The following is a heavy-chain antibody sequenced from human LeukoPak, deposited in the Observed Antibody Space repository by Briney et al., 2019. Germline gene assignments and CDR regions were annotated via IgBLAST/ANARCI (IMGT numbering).Heavy chain of an antibody. J-gene: IGHJ4*02. D-gene: IGHD1-26*01. CDR1: GYSISSGYY. CDR2: IYHSGST. CDR3: ARRSSGSNYSDYFDY. Sequence: PSETLSLTCAVSGYSISSGYYWGWIRQPPGKGLEWIGSIYHSGSTYYNPSLKSRVTISVDTSKNQFSLKLSSVTAADTAVYYCARRSSGSNYSDYFDYWGQGTLVTVSS. V-gene: IGHV4-38-2*01.